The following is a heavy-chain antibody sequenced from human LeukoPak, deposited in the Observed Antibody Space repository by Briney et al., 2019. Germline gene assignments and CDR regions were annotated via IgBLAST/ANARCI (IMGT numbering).Heavy chain of an antibody. V-gene: IGHV3-23*01. J-gene: IGHJ4*02. CDR1: GFTFTTYG. CDR3: ATYRQVLLPFES. CDR2: IFPSGGEI. D-gene: IGHD2-8*02. Sequence: GGTLRLSCSASGFTFTTYGMIWVRQPPGKGLEWVSSIFPSGGEIHYADSVRGRFTISRDNSKSTLSLQMNSLRAEDTAIYYCATYRQVLLPFESWGQGTLVTVSS.